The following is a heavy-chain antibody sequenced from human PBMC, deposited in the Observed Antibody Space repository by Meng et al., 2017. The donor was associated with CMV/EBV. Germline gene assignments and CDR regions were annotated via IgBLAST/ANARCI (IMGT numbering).Heavy chain of an antibody. D-gene: IGHD3-9*01. J-gene: IGHJ4*02. CDR1: GFPFSGPA. V-gene: IGHV3-73*01. Sequence: GESLKIPCAASGFPFSGPAMHWVRQASGKGPEWVGRIRSKANSYATAYAASVKGRFTISRDDSKNTAYLQMNSLKTEDTAVYYCTNLNYDTWGQGTLVTVSS. CDR2: IRSKANSYAT. CDR3: TNLNYDT.